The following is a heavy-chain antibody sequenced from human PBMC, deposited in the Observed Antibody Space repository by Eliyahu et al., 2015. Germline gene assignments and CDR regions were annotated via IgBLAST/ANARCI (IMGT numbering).Heavy chain of an antibody. CDR1: GFTFXXXG. Sequence: QVQLVESGGGVVQPGGSLRLSCSASGFTFXXXGRHWVRQAPGKGLKWVAFIRYDGSNKYYADSVKGRFTISRDNSKNTLYLQMNSLRAEDTAVYYCATDRLAYCAGDCGPAFDIWGQGTMVTVSS. CDR3: ATDRLAYCAGDCGPAFDI. CDR2: IRYDGSNK. D-gene: IGHD2-21*02. J-gene: IGHJ3*02. V-gene: IGHV3-30*02.